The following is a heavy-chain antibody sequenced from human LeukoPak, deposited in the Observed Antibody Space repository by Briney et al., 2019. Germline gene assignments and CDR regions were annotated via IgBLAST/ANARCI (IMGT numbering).Heavy chain of an antibody. D-gene: IGHD2-8*01. CDR3: ARANHHYCTNGVCYAPSAEYFQH. J-gene: IGHJ1*01. V-gene: IGHV3-21*01. CDR1: GFTFSSYS. Sequence: GGSLRLSCAASGFTFSSYSMNWVRQAPGKGLEWVSSISSSSSYIYYADSVKGRFTISRDNAKNSLYLQMNSLRAEDTAVYYCARANHHYCTNGVCYAPSAEYFQHWGQGTLVTVSS. CDR2: ISSSSSYI.